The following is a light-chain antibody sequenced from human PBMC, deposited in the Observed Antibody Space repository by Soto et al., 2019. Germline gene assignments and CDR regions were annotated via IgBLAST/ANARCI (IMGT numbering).Light chain of an antibody. J-gene: IGKJ5*01. CDR1: QTISSW. CDR2: KAS. V-gene: IGKV1-5*03. CDR3: QQRNSYPIT. Sequence: DIQMTQSPSTLSGSVGDRVTITCRASQTISSWLAWYQQKPGKAPKLLIYKASTLKSGVPSRFSGSGSGTEFTLTISSLHPEDFATYYCQQRNSYPITFGQGTRLEIK.